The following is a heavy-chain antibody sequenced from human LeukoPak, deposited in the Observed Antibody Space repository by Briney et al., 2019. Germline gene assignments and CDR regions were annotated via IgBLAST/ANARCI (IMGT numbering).Heavy chain of an antibody. J-gene: IGHJ4*02. Sequence: GGSLRLSCAASGFTFSGSAMHWVRQASGKGLEWVGRIRSKANNYATAYAASVKGRFTISRDDSKNTAYLQMNSLRAEDTAVYYCALKGVDYWGQGTLVTVSS. V-gene: IGHV3-73*01. CDR2: IRSKANNYAT. CDR1: GFTFSGSA. CDR3: ALKGVDY. D-gene: IGHD3-16*01.